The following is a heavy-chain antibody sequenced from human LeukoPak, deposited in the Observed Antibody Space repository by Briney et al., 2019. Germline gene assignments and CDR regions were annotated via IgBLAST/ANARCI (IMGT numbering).Heavy chain of an antibody. CDR2: IHYSGST. CDR1: GGSISSSSYY. V-gene: IGHV4-39*07. CDR3: ARDRSSGWYTGFDY. J-gene: IGHJ4*02. Sequence: SETLSLTCTVSGGSISSSSYYWGWIRQPPGKGLEWIGSIHYSGSTYYNPSLKSRVTISVDTSKNRFSLKLSSVTAADTAVYYCARDRSSGWYTGFDYWGQGTLVTVSS. D-gene: IGHD6-19*01.